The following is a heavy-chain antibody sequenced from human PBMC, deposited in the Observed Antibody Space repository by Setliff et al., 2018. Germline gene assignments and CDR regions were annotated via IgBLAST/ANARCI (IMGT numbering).Heavy chain of an antibody. CDR2: LIPMIGRV. CDR3: ARIPNNFDDNGSLPDDS. D-gene: IGHD2-8*01. CDR1: GYTFSSYA. J-gene: IGHJ5*01. Sequence: GASVKVSCKASGYTFSSYAISWVRQAPGQGLEWMGGLIPMIGRVNYAQRFQGRVSMTADKFTNTAYMELNRLRSEDTAVYYCARIPNNFDDNGSLPDDSWGQGTLVTVSS. V-gene: IGHV1-69*10.